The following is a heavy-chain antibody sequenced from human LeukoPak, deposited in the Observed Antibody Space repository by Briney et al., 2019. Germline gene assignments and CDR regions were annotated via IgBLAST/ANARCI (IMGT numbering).Heavy chain of an antibody. D-gene: IGHD2-2*01. CDR3: ARDRDQVVSCSSTSCYHYYYYYYMDV. Sequence: GGSLRLSCAASGFTFSSYWMSWVRQAPGKGLEWVANIKQDGSEKYYVDSVKGRFAISRDNAKNSLYLQMNSLRAEDTAVYYCARDRDQVVSCSSTSCYHYYYYYYMDVWGKGTTVTVSS. CDR2: IKQDGSEK. V-gene: IGHV3-7*01. J-gene: IGHJ6*03. CDR1: GFTFSSYW.